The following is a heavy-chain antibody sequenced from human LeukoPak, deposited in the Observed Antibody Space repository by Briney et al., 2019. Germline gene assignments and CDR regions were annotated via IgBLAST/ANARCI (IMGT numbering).Heavy chain of an antibody. V-gene: IGHV4-59*02. CDR3: ARSSRGAAAGFDY. J-gene: IGHJ4*02. CDR2: IYYSGST. Sequence: SETLSLTCTVSGGFVNNYYWSWIRQPPGKGLECIGYIYYSGSTNYNPSLESRVTISVDTSKNQFSLKLTSVTAADTAVYYCARSSRGAAAGFDYWGQGTLVTVSS. CDR1: GGFVNNYY. D-gene: IGHD6-13*01.